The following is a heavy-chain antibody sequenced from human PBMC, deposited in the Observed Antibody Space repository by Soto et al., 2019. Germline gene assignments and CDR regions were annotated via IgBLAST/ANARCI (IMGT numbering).Heavy chain of an antibody. CDR3: ARVHYYDSSGYSLNY. J-gene: IGHJ4*02. D-gene: IGHD3-22*01. CDR2: INPNSGGT. Sequence: ASVKVSCKASGYTFTGYYMHWVRQAPGQGLEWMGWINPNSGGTNYAQKFQGRVTMTRDTSISTAYMELSRLRSDDTAVYYCARVHYYDSSGYSLNYWGQGTLVTVSS. CDR1: GYTFTGYY. V-gene: IGHV1-2*02.